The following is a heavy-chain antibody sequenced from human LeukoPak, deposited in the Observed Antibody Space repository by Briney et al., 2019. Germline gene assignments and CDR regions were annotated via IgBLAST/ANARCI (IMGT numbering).Heavy chain of an antibody. CDR2: LSGSGGST. D-gene: IGHD5-18*01. Sequence: PGGSLRLSCAASGFTFSNYAMSWVRQAPGKGLEWVSILSGSGGSTFHADSVKGRFTISRDYSKNTMYLQMNSLRAEDTAVYYCAKNMGQHGYSNGFDCWGQGTLVTVSS. V-gene: IGHV3-23*01. CDR3: AKNMGQHGYSNGFDC. J-gene: IGHJ4*02. CDR1: GFTFSNYA.